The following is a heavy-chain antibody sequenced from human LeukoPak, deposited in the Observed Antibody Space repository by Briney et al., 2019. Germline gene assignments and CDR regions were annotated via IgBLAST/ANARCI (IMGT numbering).Heavy chain of an antibody. Sequence: SEILSLTCTVSGGSISGYYWSWIRQPRGKGLEWIGYIYYSGSTNYNPSLKSRVTISVDTSKNQFSLKLSSVTAADTAVYYCARGKYSSPLDAFDIWGQGTMVTVSS. CDR3: ARGKYSSPLDAFDI. V-gene: IGHV4-59*01. J-gene: IGHJ3*02. D-gene: IGHD6-19*01. CDR1: GGSISGYY. CDR2: IYYSGST.